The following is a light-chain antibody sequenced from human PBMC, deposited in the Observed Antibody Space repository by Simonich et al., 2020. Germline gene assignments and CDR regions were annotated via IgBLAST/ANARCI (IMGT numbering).Light chain of an antibody. CDR3: QQYYSYPRT. CDR2: AAS. J-gene: IGKJ2*01. V-gene: IGKV1-39*01. CDR1: QSISSY. Sequence: DIQMTQSPSSLSASVGDRVTITCRASQSISSYLNWYQQKPGKAPKLLIYAASSLQSGVPSRFSGSGSGTDFTLTISSRQSEDFATYYCQQYYSYPRTFGQGTKLEIK.